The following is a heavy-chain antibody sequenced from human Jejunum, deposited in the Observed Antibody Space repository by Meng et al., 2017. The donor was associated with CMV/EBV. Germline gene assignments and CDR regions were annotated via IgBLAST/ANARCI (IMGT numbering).Heavy chain of an antibody. J-gene: IGHJ4*02. V-gene: IGHV3-21*01. Sequence: SYTMTWVSQAPGKGLEWVSCISGSSNYIYYADSVKGRFTISRDTAKNSLYLQMNSLRAEDTAVYYCARGFWDIVVVPASTSVWDYWGRGTLVTVSS. D-gene: IGHD2-2*01. CDR2: ISGSSNYI. CDR1: SYT. CDR3: ARGFWDIVVVPASTSVWDY.